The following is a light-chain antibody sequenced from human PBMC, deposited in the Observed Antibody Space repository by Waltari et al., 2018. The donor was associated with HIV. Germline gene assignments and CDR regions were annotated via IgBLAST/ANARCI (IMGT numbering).Light chain of an antibody. CDR3: SSYVGSNRV. CDR1: RSDVAYYTH. CDR2: EVN. Sequence: QSALTQPPAESRSPGQSATISCPELRSDVAYYTHVSWYQQHPGNAPQLIIYEVNKRPSGVPARFSGSKSGNTASLTVSGLQAEDDADYYCSSYVGSNRVFGGGTKLTVL. V-gene: IGLV2-8*02. J-gene: IGLJ3*02.